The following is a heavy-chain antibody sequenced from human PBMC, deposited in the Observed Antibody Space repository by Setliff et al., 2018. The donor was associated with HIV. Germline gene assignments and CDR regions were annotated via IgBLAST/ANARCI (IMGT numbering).Heavy chain of an antibody. CDR2: ISYNGST. CDR1: GGSISSGGYY. J-gene: IGHJ5*02. CDR3: ASEGFGVDH. D-gene: IGHD3-10*01. Sequence: KPSETLSLTCTVSGGSISSGGYYWSWIRQHPGKGLEWIGFISYNGSTYYNPSLKSRVAISVDTSKNQFSLKLSSVTAADTAVYYCASEGFGVDHWGQGTLVTVSS. V-gene: IGHV4-31*03.